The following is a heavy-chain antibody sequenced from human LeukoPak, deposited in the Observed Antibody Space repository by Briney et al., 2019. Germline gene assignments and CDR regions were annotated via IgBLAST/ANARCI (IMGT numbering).Heavy chain of an antibody. J-gene: IGHJ4*02. CDR1: GFTFSSYA. CDR2: ISYDGSNK. CDR3: AKDPGVGAYFDY. Sequence: PGGSLRLSCVASGFTFSSYAMSWVRQAPGKGLEWVAVISYDGSNKYYADSVKGRFTISRDNSKNTLYLQMNSLRAEDTAVYYCAKDPGVGAYFDYWGQGTLVTVSS. V-gene: IGHV3-30*18. D-gene: IGHD1-26*01.